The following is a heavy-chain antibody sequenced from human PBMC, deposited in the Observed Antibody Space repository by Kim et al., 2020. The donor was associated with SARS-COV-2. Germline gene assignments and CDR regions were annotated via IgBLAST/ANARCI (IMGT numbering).Heavy chain of an antibody. CDR3: ARGLTVRYFDWFPPNY. J-gene: IGHJ4*02. V-gene: IGHV1-8*01. CDR1: GYTFTSYD. D-gene: IGHD3-9*01. Sequence: ASVKVSCKASGYTFTSYDINWVRQATGQGLEWMGWMNPNSGNTGYAQKFQGRVTMTRNTSISTAYMELSSLRSEDTAVYYCARGLTVRYFDWFPPNYWGQGTLVTVSS. CDR2: MNPNSGNT.